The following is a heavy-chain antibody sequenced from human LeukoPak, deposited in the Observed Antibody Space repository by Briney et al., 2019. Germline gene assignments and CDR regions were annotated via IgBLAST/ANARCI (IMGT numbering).Heavy chain of an antibody. CDR3: ATYSILNAREFRY. D-gene: IGHD4-11*01. CDR1: GFTFSNSW. V-gene: IGHV3-7*01. J-gene: IGHJ1*01. CDR2: VQHIGGET. Sequence: GGSLKLSCAGSGFTFSNSWMGWVRQAPGKGLEWVANVQHIGGETYYVDSVKGRFTISRDNAKNSVYLQMNSLGADDTAVYYCATYSILNAREFRYWGQGTLVTVTS.